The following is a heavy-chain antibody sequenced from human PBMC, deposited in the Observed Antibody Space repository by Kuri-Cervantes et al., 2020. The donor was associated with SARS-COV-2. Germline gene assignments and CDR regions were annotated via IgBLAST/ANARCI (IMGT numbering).Heavy chain of an antibody. J-gene: IGHJ4*02. CDR2: INPNSGGT. D-gene: IGHD1-26*01. CDR3: ARARYSGSYLFDY. CDR1: GCIFTSYD. Sequence: ASVKVFCKASGCIFTSYDINWVRQATGQGLEWMGWINPNSGGTNYAQKFQGRVTMTRDTSISTAYMELSRLRSDDTAVYYCARARYSGSYLFDYWGQGTLVTVSS. V-gene: IGHV1-2*02.